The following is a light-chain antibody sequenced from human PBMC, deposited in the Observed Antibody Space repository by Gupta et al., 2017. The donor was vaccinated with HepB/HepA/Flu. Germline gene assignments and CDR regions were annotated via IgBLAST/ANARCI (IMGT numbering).Light chain of an antibody. V-gene: IGKV3-20*01. CDR3: HQYGSSPRT. CDR1: QRITNNY. CDR2: GAS. J-gene: IGKJ1*01. Sequence: EIVLTQSPGTLSLSPGERATLSCRASQRITNNYLAWYQQKPGQPPRLLIYGASNRATGIPDRFSGSESGTDFTLTISRLEPEDFAVYYCHQYGSSPRTFGQGTKVAIK.